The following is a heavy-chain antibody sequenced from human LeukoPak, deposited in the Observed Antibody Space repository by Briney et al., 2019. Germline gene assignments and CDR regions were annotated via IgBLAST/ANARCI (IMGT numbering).Heavy chain of an antibody. J-gene: IGHJ4*02. D-gene: IGHD4-23*01. Sequence: GGSLRLSCAASGFTFSTYAMHWVRQAPGKGLEWVAVISYDGSNKYYADSVKGRFTISRDNSKNTLYLQMNSLRAEDTAVYYCADDYGGNSGLGAFDYWGQGPLVTVSS. V-gene: IGHV3-30-3*01. CDR3: ADDYGGNSGLGAFDY. CDR2: ISYDGSNK. CDR1: GFTFSTYA.